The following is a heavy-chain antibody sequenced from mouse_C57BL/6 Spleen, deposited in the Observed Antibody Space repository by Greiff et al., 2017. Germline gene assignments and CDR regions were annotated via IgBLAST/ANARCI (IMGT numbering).Heavy chain of an antibody. V-gene: IGHV5-2*01. J-gene: IGHJ1*03. CDR1: EFEFPSHY. CDR2: IYSDGGST. Sequence: EVQVVESGGGLVQPGESLKLSCESYEFEFPSHYMSWVRKTPEERLELVAAIYSDGGSTDYPDTMERRIIISRYNTSKTLYLQMSSLRTEDTALYYCSSLRGYFDYWGTGTTVTVSS. CDR3: SSLRGYFDY.